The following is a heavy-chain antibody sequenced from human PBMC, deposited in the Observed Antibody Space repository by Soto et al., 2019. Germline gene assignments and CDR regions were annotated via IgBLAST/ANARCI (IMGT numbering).Heavy chain of an antibody. CDR1: GSSLNHYY. V-gene: IGHV4-59*08. Sequence: SETLSLICTVSGSSLNHYYWTWVRQPLGKGLEWMGYIYYIWTTTNYKPSLKSRVTLAVDTSKNQFSLKLSSVTAADTAVYYCARLGGSYAVPHFDYWGQGTLVTVS. CDR3: ARLGGSYAVPHFDY. D-gene: IGHD1-26*01. CDR2: IYYIWTT. J-gene: IGHJ4*02.